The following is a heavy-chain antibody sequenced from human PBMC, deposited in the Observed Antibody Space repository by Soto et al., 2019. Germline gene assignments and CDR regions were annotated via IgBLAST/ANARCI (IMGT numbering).Heavy chain of an antibody. J-gene: IGHJ6*03. CDR1: GGSISSSSYY. CDR3: ARHYTGLWFGTNNYYYMDV. CDR2: IYYSGST. Sequence: SETLSLTCTVSGGSISSSSYYWGWIRQPPGKGLEWIGSIYYSGSTYYNPSLKSRVTISVDTSKNQFSLKLSSVTAADTAVYYCARHYTGLWFGTNNYYYMDVWGKGTTVTVSS. V-gene: IGHV4-39*01. D-gene: IGHD3-10*01.